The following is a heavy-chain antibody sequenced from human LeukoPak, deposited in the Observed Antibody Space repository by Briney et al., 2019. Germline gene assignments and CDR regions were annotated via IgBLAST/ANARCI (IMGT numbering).Heavy chain of an antibody. CDR1: GGSISSGSYY. CDR3: ASDPSGSWEY. CDR2: IYTSGST. V-gene: IGHV4-61*02. J-gene: IGHJ4*02. Sequence: SQTLSLTCTVSGGSISSGSYYWSWIRQPAGKGLEWIGRIYTSGSTNYNPSLKSRVTISVDTSKNQFSLKLSSVTAADTAVYYCASDPSGSWEYWGQGTLVTVSS. D-gene: IGHD3-10*01.